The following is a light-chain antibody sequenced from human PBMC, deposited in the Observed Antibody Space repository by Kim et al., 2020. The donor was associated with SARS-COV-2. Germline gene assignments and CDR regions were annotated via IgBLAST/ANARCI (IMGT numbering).Light chain of an antibody. J-gene: IGLJ2*01. Sequence: GKTVTNSCTRSSGSIDDKYVQWYQQRPGGVPTTVIYEDDQRPSGVSDRFSGSIDNSSNSASLTISGLRTEDEADYYCQSYNRDNVLFGGGTQLTVL. V-gene: IGLV6-57*03. CDR1: SGSIDDKY. CDR3: QSYNRDNVL. CDR2: EDD.